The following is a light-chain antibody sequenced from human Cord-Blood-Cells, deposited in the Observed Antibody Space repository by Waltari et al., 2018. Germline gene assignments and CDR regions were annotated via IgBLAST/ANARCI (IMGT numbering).Light chain of an antibody. CDR2: GAS. Sequence: EIVLTQSPGTLSLSPGERASQSVSSSYLAWYQQKPGQAPRPLIYGASSRATGIPDRFSGSGSGTDFTLTISRREPEDFAVYYCQQYGSSSWTFGQGTKVEIK. CDR3: QQYGSSSWT. V-gene: IGKV3-20*01. CDR1: QSVSSSY. J-gene: IGKJ1*01.